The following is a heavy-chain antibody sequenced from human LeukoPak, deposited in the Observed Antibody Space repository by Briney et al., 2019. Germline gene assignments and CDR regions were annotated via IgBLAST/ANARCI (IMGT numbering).Heavy chain of an antibody. CDR2: INPSGCST. J-gene: IGHJ5*02. V-gene: IGHV1-46*01. CDR1: GYTFTSYY. Sequence: ASVKVSCKASGYTFTSYYMHWVRQAPGQGLDWMGIINPSGCSTSYAQKFQGRVTMTSDTSKRTAYTEPSSLRSEDTAMYYCARDQGITIFGVVIGLQKQFDPWGQGTLVTVSS. CDR3: ARDQGITIFGVVIGLQKQFDP. D-gene: IGHD3-3*01.